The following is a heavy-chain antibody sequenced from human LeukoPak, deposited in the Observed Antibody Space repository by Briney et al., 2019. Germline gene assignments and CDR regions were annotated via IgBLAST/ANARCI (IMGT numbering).Heavy chain of an antibody. D-gene: IGHD3-22*01. Sequence: GGSLTLSCAASGFSFSNAWMSWVRQVPGTGLEWVGRIKRQSDGATTQYAAPVKDRFTISRDNSKKTLYLQMNNLKTEDTAVYYCTTEYYDSGSDIDVRGKGTTVTVSS. J-gene: IGHJ6*03. V-gene: IGHV3-15*01. CDR1: GFSFSNAW. CDR2: IKRQSDGATT. CDR3: TTEYYDSGSDIDV.